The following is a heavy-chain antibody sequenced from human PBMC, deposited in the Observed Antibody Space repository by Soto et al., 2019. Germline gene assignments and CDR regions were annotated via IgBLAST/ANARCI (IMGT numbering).Heavy chain of an antibody. J-gene: IGHJ4*02. Sequence: QVQLVQSGAEVKKPGSSVKVSCKASGGTFSSYAISWVRQAPGQGLEWMGGIIPIFGTANYAQKFQGRVTITADESTRTAYMELSSLRSEDTAVYYCARSRGIYSGYDTDFDYWGQGTLVTVSS. CDR3: ARSRGIYSGYDTDFDY. V-gene: IGHV1-69*01. CDR1: GGTFSSYA. D-gene: IGHD5-12*01. CDR2: IIPIFGTA.